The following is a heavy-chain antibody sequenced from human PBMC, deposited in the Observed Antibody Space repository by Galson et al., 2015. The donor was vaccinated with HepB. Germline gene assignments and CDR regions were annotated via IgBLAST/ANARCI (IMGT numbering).Heavy chain of an antibody. D-gene: IGHD6-19*01. V-gene: IGHV3-30*18. CDR1: GFTFSNYG. CDR2: ISYDGSNK. CDR3: AKDPYLYSALAGTMAGFDY. Sequence: SLRLSCAASGFTFSNYGMHWVRQAPGKGLEWVAVISYDGSNKHYADSVKGRFTISRDNSKNTLYLQMNSLRAEDTALYYCAKDPYLYSALAGTMAGFDYWGQGGLVTGAS. J-gene: IGHJ4*02.